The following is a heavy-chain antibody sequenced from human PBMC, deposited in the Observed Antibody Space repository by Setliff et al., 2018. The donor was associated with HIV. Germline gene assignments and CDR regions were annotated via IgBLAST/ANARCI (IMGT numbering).Heavy chain of an antibody. J-gene: IGHJ3*02. CDR2: FHHSGSA. CDR3: ARQGAGYYYDSSDYYTGNGFDM. CDR1: GYSISTAYY. D-gene: IGHD3-22*01. Sequence: SETLSLTCAVSGYSISTAYYWAWIRQSPGKGLEWIGGFHHSGSAHYNPSLKSRVTISGQTSKNHFSLTLTSVTAADTAMYYCARQGAGYYYDSSDYYTGNGFDMWGQGTMVTVSS. V-gene: IGHV4-38-2*01.